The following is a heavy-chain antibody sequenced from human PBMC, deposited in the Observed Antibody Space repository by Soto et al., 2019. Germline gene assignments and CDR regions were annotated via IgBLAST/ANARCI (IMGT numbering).Heavy chain of an antibody. CDR1: GFTFSSYA. CDR3: AKKGWGQLDLPYYYYYYGMDV. J-gene: IGHJ6*02. D-gene: IGHD1-1*01. V-gene: IGHV3-23*01. Sequence: EVQLLESGGGLVQPGGSLRLSCAASGFTFSSYAMSWVRQAPGKGLEWVSAISGSGGSTYYADSVKGRFTISRDNSKNTLYLQMNSLRAEDTAVYYCAKKGWGQLDLPYYYYYYGMDVWGQGTTVTVSS. CDR2: ISGSGGST.